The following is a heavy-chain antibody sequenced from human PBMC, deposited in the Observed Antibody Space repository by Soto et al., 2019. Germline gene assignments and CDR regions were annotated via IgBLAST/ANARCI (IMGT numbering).Heavy chain of an antibody. Sequence: SETLSLTCAVSGDSISRGGYSWSWIRQPPGKGLELIGYIYHSGSTYYNPSVRSRVTISVDRSKNQLFLTLSSVTAADTAVYYCARVLRCSGGTCYPTGGWFDPWGRGSLVTVSS. CDR3: ARVLRCSGGTCYPTGGWFDP. CDR1: GDSISRGGYS. D-gene: IGHD2-15*01. J-gene: IGHJ5*02. V-gene: IGHV4-30-2*01. CDR2: IYHSGST.